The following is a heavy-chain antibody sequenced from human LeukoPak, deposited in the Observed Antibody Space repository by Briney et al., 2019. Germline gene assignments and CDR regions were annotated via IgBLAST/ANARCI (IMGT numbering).Heavy chain of an antibody. CDR2: ISGSDGTT. V-gene: IGHV3-23*01. D-gene: IGHD5-18*01. Sequence: GGSLRLSCAASGFTFSSYAMSWVRQAPGKGLEWVSAISGSDGTTYYADSVKGRFTISRDNSKYTLSLQMNSLRAEDMALYYCAKDLTGGYSKGPFDYWGQGTLVTVSS. J-gene: IGHJ4*02. CDR1: GFTFSSYA. CDR3: AKDLTGGYSKGPFDY.